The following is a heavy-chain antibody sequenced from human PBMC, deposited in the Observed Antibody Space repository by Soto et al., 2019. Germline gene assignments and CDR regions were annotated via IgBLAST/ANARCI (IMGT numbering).Heavy chain of an antibody. J-gene: IGHJ5*02. D-gene: IGHD2-2*01. V-gene: IGHV1-18*04. CDR2: ISAYNGNT. CDR1: GYTFTRYG. Sequence: ASVKVSCKASGYTFTRYGISWVRQAPGQGLEWMGWISAYNGNTNYAQKLQGRVTMTTDTSTSTAYMELRSLRSDDTAVYYCARQYCSSTSCSWFDPWGQGTLVTVSS. CDR3: ARQYCSSTSCSWFDP.